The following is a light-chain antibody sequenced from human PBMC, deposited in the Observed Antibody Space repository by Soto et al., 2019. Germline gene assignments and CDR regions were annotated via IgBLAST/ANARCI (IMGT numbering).Light chain of an antibody. CDR3: QQSYTTPPN. CDR1: QNIRTY. J-gene: IGKJ5*01. CDR2: AAS. Sequence: DIQMTQSPSSLSASIGDRVTITCRASQNIRTYLNWYQHKPGKAPKLLISAASSLQGGVPSTFSGSGSGTDFSLTVTSLQPEDFATYYCQQSYTTPPNFGQGTRLEIK. V-gene: IGKV1-39*01.